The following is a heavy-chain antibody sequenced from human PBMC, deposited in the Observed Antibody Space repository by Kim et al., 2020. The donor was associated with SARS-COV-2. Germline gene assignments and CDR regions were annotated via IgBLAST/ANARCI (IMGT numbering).Heavy chain of an antibody. CDR3: ARAYGSEVWYFDY. J-gene: IGHJ4*02. V-gene: IGHV4-39*01. D-gene: IGHD3-10*01. Sequence: STPSLKSRVTISVDTSKNQFSLKLSSVTAADTAVYYCARAYGSEVWYFDYWGQGTLVTVSS.